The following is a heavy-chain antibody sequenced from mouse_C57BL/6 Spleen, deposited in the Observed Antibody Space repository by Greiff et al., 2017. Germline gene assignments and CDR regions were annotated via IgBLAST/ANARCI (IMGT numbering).Heavy chain of an antibody. CDR1: GFTFSDYG. CDR3: ARRTAQATDAMDY. CDR2: ISSGSSTI. D-gene: IGHD3-2*02. V-gene: IGHV5-17*01. Sequence: EVKLVASGGGLVKPGGSLKLSCAASGFTFSDYGMHWVSQAPEKGLEWVAYISSGSSTIYYADTVKGRFTISRDNAKNTLFLQMTSLRSEDTAMYYCARRTAQATDAMDYWGQGTSVTVSS. J-gene: IGHJ4*01.